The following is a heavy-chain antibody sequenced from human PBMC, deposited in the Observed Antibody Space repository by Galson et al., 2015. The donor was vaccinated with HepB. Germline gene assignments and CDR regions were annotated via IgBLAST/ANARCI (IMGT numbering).Heavy chain of an antibody. J-gene: IGHJ6*02. CDR1: GFTFSTSA. CDR3: TRDSAAATTYYYYGLDV. Sequence: SLRLSCAASGFTFSTSAMHWVRQAPGKGLEWLAVISYAGGHKSATDSVKGRFTISRDNSRNTVFLQMSSLRAEDTAVYYCTRDSAAATTYYYYGLDVWGHGTPVTVSS. D-gene: IGHD2-15*01. V-gene: IGHV3-30-3*01. CDR2: ISYAGGHK.